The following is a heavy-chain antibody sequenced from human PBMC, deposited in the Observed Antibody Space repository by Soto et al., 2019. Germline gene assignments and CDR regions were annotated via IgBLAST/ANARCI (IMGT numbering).Heavy chain of an antibody. CDR3: TILRAVVVAATYESNDY. CDR1: GFTFSGSA. V-gene: IGHV3-73*01. Sequence: GGSLRLSCAASGFTFSGSAMHWIRQASGKGLEWVGRIRSKANSYATAYAASVKGRVTSARDDSKNTAYLQTNSLKTEDTAVYYCTILRAVVVAATYESNDYWGQGTLVTVSS. D-gene: IGHD2-15*01. J-gene: IGHJ4*02. CDR2: IRSKANSYAT.